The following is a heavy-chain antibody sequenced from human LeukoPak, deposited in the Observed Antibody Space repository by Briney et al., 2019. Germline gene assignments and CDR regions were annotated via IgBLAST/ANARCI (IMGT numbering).Heavy chain of an antibody. D-gene: IGHD6-13*01. CDR3: ERVATSSWCRYDYYMDV. J-gene: IGHJ6*03. Sequence: LACSASAFTLSDYGMGTVPRAPGRGVERVSAVNGSGASTYYANSEKGKLNISRDNSKNTPCLQINSPRAEHTTLYYCERVATSSWCRYDYYMDVWRRGRTATIS. V-gene: IGHV3-23*01. CDR1: AFTLSDYG. CDR2: VNGSGAST.